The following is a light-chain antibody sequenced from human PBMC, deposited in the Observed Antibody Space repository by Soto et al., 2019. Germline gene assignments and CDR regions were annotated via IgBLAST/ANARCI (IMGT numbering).Light chain of an antibody. CDR3: QESDRIPYT. CDR2: GAT. V-gene: IGKV1-39*01. J-gene: IGKJ2*01. CDR1: QSISIY. Sequence: DIRMTQSPSSLSASVGDRVTITCRASQSISIYLNWYQVKPGKAPNLLIYGATRLNTGVPSRFSGSVSGTEFSLTISSLQPEDVASYFCQESDRIPYTFGQGTRLEIK.